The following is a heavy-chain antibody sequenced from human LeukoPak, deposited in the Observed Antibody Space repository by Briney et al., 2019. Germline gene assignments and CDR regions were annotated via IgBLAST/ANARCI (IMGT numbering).Heavy chain of an antibody. Sequence: SETLSLTCTVSGGSISSYYWSWIWQPPGKRLEWIGYIYYSGSTNYNPPLKSRVTISVDTSKNQFSLKLSSVTAADTAVYYCAREWWELLAFDIWGQGTMVTVSS. CDR2: IYYSGST. J-gene: IGHJ3*02. CDR3: AREWWELLAFDI. CDR1: GGSISSYY. D-gene: IGHD1-26*01. V-gene: IGHV4-59*01.